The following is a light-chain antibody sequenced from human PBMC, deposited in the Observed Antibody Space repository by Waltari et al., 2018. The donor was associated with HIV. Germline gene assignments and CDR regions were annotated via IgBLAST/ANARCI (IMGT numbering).Light chain of an antibody. CDR2: EVY. Sequence: HSALTQPASVSGSPGQSITISCTGPTSDISDFNFVSWYQQSPGRAPKLIIFEVYSRASGIFVRFCGSKSGVTASRTISALRAEDEADYFCSSYSARGFVVFGGGTKVTVL. CDR3: SSYSARGFVV. CDR1: TSDISDFNF. V-gene: IGLV2-14*01. J-gene: IGLJ3*02.